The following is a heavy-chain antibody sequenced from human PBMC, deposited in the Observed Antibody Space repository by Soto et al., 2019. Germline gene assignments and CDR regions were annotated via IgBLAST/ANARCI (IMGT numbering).Heavy chain of an antibody. CDR2: INAGNGNT. V-gene: IGHV1-3*01. CDR1: GYIFNNHA. J-gene: IGHJ5*02. D-gene: IGHD3-10*02. Sequence: ASVKVSCKASGYIFNNHAMHWVRQAPGQRLEWMGWINAGNGNTYYSQNFKDRVTFTRDTIATTVFMELTSLTSEDTAVYYCARDQSGIGYYVDWFYAWGQGTLVTV. CDR3: ARDQSGIGYYVDWFYA.